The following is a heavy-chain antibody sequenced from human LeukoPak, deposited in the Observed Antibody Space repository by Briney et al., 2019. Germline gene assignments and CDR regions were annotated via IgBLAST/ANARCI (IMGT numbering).Heavy chain of an antibody. J-gene: IGHJ4*02. Sequence: GGSLRLSCAASGFTFSNHGMHWIRQAPGKGLEWVAIISYDGSNKYYADSVKGRFTISRDNSKNTLYLQMNSLRAEDTAVYYCAKDQLWLGNPFDYWGQGTLVTISS. V-gene: IGHV3-30*18. CDR2: ISYDGSNK. CDR3: AKDQLWLGNPFDY. D-gene: IGHD6-19*01. CDR1: GFTFSNHG.